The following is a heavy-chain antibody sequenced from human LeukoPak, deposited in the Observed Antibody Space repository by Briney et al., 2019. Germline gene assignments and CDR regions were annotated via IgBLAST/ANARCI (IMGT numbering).Heavy chain of an antibody. J-gene: IGHJ5*02. Sequence: SQTPSLTCTVSGGSISSETYYWTWVRQPAGRGLEWIGRIYSSGSTSYNPSLKSRVTISVDTSKNQFSLELNSVTASDTAVYYCARGGRGFDPWGQGTLVTVSS. CDR3: ARGGRGFDP. V-gene: IGHV4-61*02. CDR2: IYSSGST. CDR1: GGSISSETYY.